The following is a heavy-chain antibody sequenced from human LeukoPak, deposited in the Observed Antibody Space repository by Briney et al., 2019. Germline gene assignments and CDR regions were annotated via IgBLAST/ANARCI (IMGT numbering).Heavy chain of an antibody. J-gene: IGHJ4*02. D-gene: IGHD4/OR15-4a*01. CDR3: ARASKRLGAGRLDY. CDR2: INHSGST. Sequence: SETLSLTCAVYGGSFSAYYWSWIRQPPGKGLEWIGEINHSGSTNYNPSLKSRVTISVDTSKNQFSLKLSSVTAADTAVYYCARASKRLGAGRLDYWGQGTLVTVSS. CDR1: GGSFSAYY. V-gene: IGHV4-34*01.